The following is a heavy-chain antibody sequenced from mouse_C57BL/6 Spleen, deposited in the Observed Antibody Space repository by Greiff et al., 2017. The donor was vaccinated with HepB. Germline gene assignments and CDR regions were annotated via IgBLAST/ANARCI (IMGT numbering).Heavy chain of an antibody. D-gene: IGHD1-1*01. CDR3: AREGYYGSSHEGFAY. V-gene: IGHV5-4*01. J-gene: IGHJ3*01. CDR1: GFTFSSYA. Sequence: EVQRVESGGGLVKPGGSLKLSCAASGFTFSSYAMSWVRQTPEKRLEWVATISDGGSYTYYPDNVKGRFTISRDNAKNNLYLQMSHLKSEDTAMYYCAREGYYGSSHEGFAYWGQGTLVTVSA. CDR2: ISDGGSYT.